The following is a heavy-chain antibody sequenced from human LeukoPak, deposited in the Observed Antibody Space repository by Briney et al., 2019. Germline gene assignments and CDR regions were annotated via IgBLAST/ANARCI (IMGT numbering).Heavy chain of an antibody. CDR2: IYTSGST. Sequence: PSETLSLTCTVSGGSISSYYWSWIRQPAGKGLEWIGRIYTSGSTNYNPSLKSRVTMSVDTSKNQFSLQFGSLTAADTALYYCWRRSGIAGAGAFDYWGQGTLVTVSS. D-gene: IGHD6-19*01. J-gene: IGHJ4*02. CDR1: GGSISSYY. V-gene: IGHV4-4*07. CDR3: WRRSGIAGAGAFDY.